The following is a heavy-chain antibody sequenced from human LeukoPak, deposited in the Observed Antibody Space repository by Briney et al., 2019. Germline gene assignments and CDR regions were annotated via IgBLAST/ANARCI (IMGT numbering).Heavy chain of an antibody. J-gene: IGHJ4*01. CDR1: GFTFSAYV. D-gene: IGHD2-8*02. CDR2: ISNDGNEK. Sequence: PGRSLRLSCAASGFTFSAYVMHWVRHAPGKGLECVAVISNDGNEKYYADSVKGRFSISRDNSKNTLYLQMSSLRTEDTAVYYCARDGGYTGGWTYGAGDYWGQGTLVTVSS. V-gene: IGHV3-30*04. CDR3: ARDGGYTGGWTYGAGDY.